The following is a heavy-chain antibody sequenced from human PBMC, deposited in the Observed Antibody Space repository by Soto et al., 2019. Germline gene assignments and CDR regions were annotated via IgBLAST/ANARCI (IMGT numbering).Heavy chain of an antibody. CDR3: AKVQEKWSKFFDY. Sequence: QVQLVQSGAEVKKPGASVKVSCKPSGYTFTNYGVTWVRQAPGQGLEWMGWINTYNGNTNYAQKFQGRVTMTTDTSTRTAHMELRSLRSDDTAAYYCAKVQEKWSKFFDYWGQGTRVTVSS. V-gene: IGHV1-18*01. CDR1: GYTFTNYG. D-gene: IGHD2-15*01. J-gene: IGHJ4*02. CDR2: INTYNGNT.